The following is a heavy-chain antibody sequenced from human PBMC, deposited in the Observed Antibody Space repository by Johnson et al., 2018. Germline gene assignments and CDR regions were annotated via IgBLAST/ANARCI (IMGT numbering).Heavy chain of an antibody. D-gene: IGHD4-17*01. CDR1: GFTFGSYW. J-gene: IGHJ3*02. Sequence: EVQLVESGGDLVQPGGSLRLSCAASGFTFGSYWMSWVRQAPGKGLEWVGRIKSKTDGGTTDYAAPVKGRSTIQRDDSKNQLYLQMNRLKTEDTAVYYCNTPYGDYVIGAFDIWGQGTMVTVSS. CDR3: NTPYGDYVIGAFDI. V-gene: IGHV3-15*01. CDR2: IKSKTDGGTT.